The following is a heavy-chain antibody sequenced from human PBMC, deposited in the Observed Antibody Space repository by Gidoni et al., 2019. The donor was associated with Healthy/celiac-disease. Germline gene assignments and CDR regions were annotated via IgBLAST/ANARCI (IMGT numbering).Heavy chain of an antibody. J-gene: IGHJ4*02. CDR1: GFSLSTSGMC. D-gene: IGHD3-22*01. CDR3: ARIADYYDSSGYYFDY. CDR2: IDWDDDK. Sequence: QVTLRESGPALVTPTQTLTPTCTFSGFSLSTSGMCVSLIRQPPVKALEWLALIDWDDDKYYSTSLKTRLTISKDTSKNQVVLTMTNMDPVDTATYYCARIADYYDSSGYYFDYWGQGTLVTVSS. V-gene: IGHV2-70*01.